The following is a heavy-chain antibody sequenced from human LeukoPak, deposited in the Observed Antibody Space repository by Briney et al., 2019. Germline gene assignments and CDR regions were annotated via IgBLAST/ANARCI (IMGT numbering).Heavy chain of an antibody. CDR3: ARDPPSYDSSGYYYVDYFDY. J-gene: IGHJ4*02. Sequence: SVKVSCKASGGTFSSHAISWVRQAPGQGLEWMGRIIPIFGTANYAQKFQGRVTITTDESTSTAYMELSSLRSEDTAVYYCARDPPSYDSSGYYYVDYFDYWGQGTLVTVSS. D-gene: IGHD3-22*01. V-gene: IGHV1-69*05. CDR2: IIPIFGTA. CDR1: GGTFSSHA.